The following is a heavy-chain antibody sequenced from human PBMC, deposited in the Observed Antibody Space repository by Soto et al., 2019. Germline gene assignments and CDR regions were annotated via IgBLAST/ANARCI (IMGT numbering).Heavy chain of an antibody. CDR3: AGGYCSSTSCYGSLFYYYGMDV. J-gene: IGHJ6*02. CDR2: IIPIFGTA. V-gene: IGHV1-69*01. CDR1: GGTFSSYA. D-gene: IGHD2-2*01. Sequence: QVQLVQSGAEVKKPGSSVKVSCKASGGTFSSYAISWVRQAPGQGLEWMGGIIPIFGTANYAQKFQGRVTITADESTSPAYMELSSLRSEDTAVYYCAGGYCSSTSCYGSLFYYYGMDVWGQGTTVTVSS.